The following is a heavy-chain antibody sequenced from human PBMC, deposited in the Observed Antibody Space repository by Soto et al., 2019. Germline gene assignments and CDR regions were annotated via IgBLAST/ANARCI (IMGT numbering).Heavy chain of an antibody. Sequence: EVQVLESGGGLAQPGGSLRLSCATSGFTFSSNGMSWVRQAPGKGLDWVSGISGSGRNTYYADSVKGRFTISRDNSKNTLFLQMNSLRVEDTAVYYCAKAPHNWRVVVPAAMDDYWGQGTLVTVSS. CDR2: ISGSGRNT. CDR1: GFTFSSNG. D-gene: IGHD2-2*01. J-gene: IGHJ4*02. V-gene: IGHV3-23*01. CDR3: AKAPHNWRVVVPAAMDDY.